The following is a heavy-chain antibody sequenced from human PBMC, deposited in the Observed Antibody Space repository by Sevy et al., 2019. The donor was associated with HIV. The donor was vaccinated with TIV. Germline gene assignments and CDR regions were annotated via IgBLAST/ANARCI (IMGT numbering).Heavy chain of an antibody. V-gene: IGHV1-2*02. CDR3: ASLSGYYYDSSRYYNTDAFDI. J-gene: IGHJ3*02. D-gene: IGHD3-22*01. CDR2: INPNSGGT. Sequence: ASVKVSCKASGYTFTDYFMHWVRQAPGQGLEWMGWINPNSGGTNYAQRLRGRVTMTRNTCISTAYMELSRLGSDDTAVYYCASLSGYYYDSSRYYNTDAFDIWGQGTMVTVSS. CDR1: GYTFTDYF.